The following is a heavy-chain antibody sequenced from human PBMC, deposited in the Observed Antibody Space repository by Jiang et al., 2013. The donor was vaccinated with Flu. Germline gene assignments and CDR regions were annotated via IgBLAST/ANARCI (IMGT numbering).Heavy chain of an antibody. CDR3: ARARHRGDGSDYGVDV. V-gene: IGHV1-2*02. CDR1: GFTFTDYY. CDR2: INSNGADK. J-gene: IGHJ6*02. Sequence: VLSGAEVKKPGASVRVSCKASGFTFTDYYIHWLRQARGQGLEWMGWINSNGADKKYARQFKGRVTLTSDVSTNTASMELFSLRSDDTAVYYCARARHRGDGSDYGVDVWGRGTTVTVSS. D-gene: IGHD3-10*01.